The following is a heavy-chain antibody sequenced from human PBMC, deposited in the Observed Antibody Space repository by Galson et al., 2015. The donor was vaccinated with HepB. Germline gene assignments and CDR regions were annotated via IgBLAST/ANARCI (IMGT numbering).Heavy chain of an antibody. D-gene: IGHD3-22*01. CDR2: TYYRSKWYN. CDR1: GDSVSNNYAA. Sequence: CANSGDSVSNNYAAWSWIRQSPSRGLEWLGRTYYRSKWYNDYANSVKSRVTINSDTSKNQFSLHLKSVTPDDTAVYYCAREIHKYFYDSSGYDYWGQGSLVTVSS. J-gene: IGHJ4*02. CDR3: AREIHKYFYDSSGYDY. V-gene: IGHV6-1*01.